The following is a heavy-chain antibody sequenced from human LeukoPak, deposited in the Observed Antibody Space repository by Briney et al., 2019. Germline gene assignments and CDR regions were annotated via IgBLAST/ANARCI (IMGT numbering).Heavy chain of an antibody. CDR2: ISWTSGVI. CDR1: GFTFADYA. V-gene: IGHV3-9*01. D-gene: IGHD1-1*01. CDR3: VKVSSTTGTTD. Sequence: GRSLRLSCAASGFTFADYAVHWVRQAPGKSLEWVSGISWTSGVIAYADSVKGRFTISRDNAKSSLYLQMNSLRAEDTAFYYCVKVSSTTGTTDWGQGALVTVSS. J-gene: IGHJ4*02.